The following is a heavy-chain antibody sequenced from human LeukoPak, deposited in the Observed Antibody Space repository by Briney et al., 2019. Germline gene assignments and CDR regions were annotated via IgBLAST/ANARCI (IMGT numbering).Heavy chain of an antibody. J-gene: IGHJ4*02. CDR2: ITGIGDTT. V-gene: IGHV3-23*01. CDR3: AKHLSSSSRYYYDS. D-gene: IGHD6-13*01. CDR1: GFTFSTYT. Sequence: GGSLRLSCAASGFTFSTYTMSCVRHAPGKGLERVSTITGIGDTTYYADSVKGQFTISRTNSKNTLYLQVDSLRAEDTDFYYCAKHLSSSSRYYYDSWGQGTLVTVSS.